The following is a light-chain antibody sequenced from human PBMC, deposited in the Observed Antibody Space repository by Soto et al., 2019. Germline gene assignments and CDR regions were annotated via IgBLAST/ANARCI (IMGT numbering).Light chain of an antibody. CDR2: DVS. J-gene: IGLJ1*01. V-gene: IGLV2-14*01. CDR3: SSYRSSRTYV. Sequence: QCALNQPASVSGAAGQSITISCSGTSSDVGGYNYVSWYQQNPGTAPKLLIYDVSNRPSGVSHRFSGSKSGNTASLTISGLQAGDEADYYCSSYRSSRTYVFGTGTKVTV. CDR1: SSDVGGYNY.